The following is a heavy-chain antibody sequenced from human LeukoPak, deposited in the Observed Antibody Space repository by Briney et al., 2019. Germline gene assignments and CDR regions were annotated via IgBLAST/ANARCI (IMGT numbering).Heavy chain of an antibody. V-gene: IGHV6-1*01. J-gene: IGHJ2*01. Sequence: SQTLSLTCAISGDSVSSNSAAWNWIRLPPSRGLEWLGRTYYRSKWFNDYAVSVNSPITINADTSKNQFSLRLNSVTPEDTAVYYCARSRNKYFDLWGRGTLVTVSS. CDR1: GDSVSSNSAA. CDR2: TYYRSKWFN. CDR3: ARSRNKYFDL.